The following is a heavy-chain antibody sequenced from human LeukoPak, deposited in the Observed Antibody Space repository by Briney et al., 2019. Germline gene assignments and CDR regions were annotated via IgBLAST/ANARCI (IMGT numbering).Heavy chain of an antibody. D-gene: IGHD6-13*01. CDR1: GFTFINAW. Sequence: PGGSLRLSCAASGFTFINAWMSWVRQAPGKGLEWVGRIKSRTDGWTTDYAAPVKGRFTISRDDSKNTLYLQMNSLKTEDTAVYYCTTLYPSSSSWYYFDYWGQGTLVTVSS. V-gene: IGHV3-15*01. CDR3: TTLYPSSSSWYYFDY. J-gene: IGHJ4*02. CDR2: IKSRTDGWTT.